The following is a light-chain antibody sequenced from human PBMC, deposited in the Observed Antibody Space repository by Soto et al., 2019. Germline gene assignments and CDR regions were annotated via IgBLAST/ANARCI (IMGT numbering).Light chain of an antibody. CDR2: KAS. J-gene: IGKJ2*01. CDR1: QSPDHGIENPT. CDR3: MQGTPWPPYT. V-gene: IGKV2-30*02. Sequence: DVVMTQSPISLPVTLGQPASISCRSSQSPDHGIENPTLNGFQQSPGQSPGPLIHKASYRDSGVPDRFSGSGSGTDFTLRINRVEAEDVGVYYCMQGTPWPPYTFGQGTKLEI.